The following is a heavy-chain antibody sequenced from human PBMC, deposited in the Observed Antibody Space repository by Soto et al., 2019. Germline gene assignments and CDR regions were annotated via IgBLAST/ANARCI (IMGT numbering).Heavy chain of an antibody. CDR2: ISGSGGST. D-gene: IGHD3-3*01. CDR3: AKDRPYYDFWSGPPLPY. Sequence: GGSLRLSCAASGFTFSSYAMSWVRQAPGKGLEWVSAISGSGGSTYYADSVKGRFTISRDNSKNTLYLQMNSLRAEDTAVYYCAKDRPYYDFWSGPPLPYWGQGTLVTVSS. J-gene: IGHJ4*02. V-gene: IGHV3-23*01. CDR1: GFTFSSYA.